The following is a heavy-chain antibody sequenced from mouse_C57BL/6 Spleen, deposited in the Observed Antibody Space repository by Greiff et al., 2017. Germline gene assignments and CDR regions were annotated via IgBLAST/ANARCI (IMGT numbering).Heavy chain of an antibody. D-gene: IGHD2-4*01. V-gene: IGHV1-62-2*01. CDR1: GYTFTEYT. CDR2: FYPGSGSI. CDR3: AGLEVGGIYYEYAPWFAY. J-gene: IGHJ3*01. Sequence: QVQLQQSGAELVKPGASVKLSCKASGYTFTEYTIHWVKQRSGQGLEWIGWFYPGSGSIKYNEKFKDKATLTADKSSSTVYMELSRLTSEDSAVYFCAGLEVGGIYYEYAPWFAYWGKGTLVTVSA.